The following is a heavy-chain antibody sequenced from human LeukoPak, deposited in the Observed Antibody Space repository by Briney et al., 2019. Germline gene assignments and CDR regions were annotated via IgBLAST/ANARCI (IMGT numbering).Heavy chain of an antibody. Sequence: ASVKVSCKASGSTFTSYAVNWERQAHGQGLEWMGLINTNTGNPTYAHGFTGRCVFSLDTSVSTAYLQISSLKAEDTAVYYCAREIAAAGTPNFDYWGQGTLVTVSS. CDR1: GSTFTSYA. D-gene: IGHD6-13*01. V-gene: IGHV7-4-1*02. J-gene: IGHJ4*01. CDR2: INTNTGNP. CDR3: AREIAAAGTPNFDY.